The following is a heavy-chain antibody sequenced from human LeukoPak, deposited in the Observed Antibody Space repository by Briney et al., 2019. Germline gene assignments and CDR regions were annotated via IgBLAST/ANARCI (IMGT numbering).Heavy chain of an antibody. J-gene: IGHJ6*03. V-gene: IGHV1-69*13. D-gene: IGHD4-11*01. Sequence: GASVKVSCKASGGTFSSYAISWVRQAPGQGLEWMGGIIPIFGTANYAQKFQGRVTITADESTSTAYMELSSLRSEDTAVYYCARDRTNSIQGYYYYMDVWGKGTTVTVSS. CDR1: GGTFSSYA. CDR2: IIPIFGTA. CDR3: ARDRTNSIQGYYYYMDV.